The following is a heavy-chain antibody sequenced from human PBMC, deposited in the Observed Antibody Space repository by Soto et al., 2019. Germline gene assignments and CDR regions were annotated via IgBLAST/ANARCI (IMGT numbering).Heavy chain of an antibody. CDR1: RVRLRDED. V-gene: IGHV3-11*04. CDR3: ARPRGYSYVLPDY. J-gene: IGHJ4*02. Sequence: PAGCMGLGCAACRVRLRDEDVGWIRPAPGKGLEWVSYISSSGSTIYYADSVKGRFTISRDNAKNSLYLQMNSLRDEDTAVYYCARPRGYSYVLPDYWGQGTLVTVSS. D-gene: IGHD5-18*01. CDR2: ISSSGSTI.